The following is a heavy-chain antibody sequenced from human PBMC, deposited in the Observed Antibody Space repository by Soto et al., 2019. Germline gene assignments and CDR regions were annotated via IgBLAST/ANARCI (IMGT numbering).Heavy chain of an antibody. V-gene: IGHV4-59*01. D-gene: IGHD2-8*01. CDR2: IHCSGTT. J-gene: IGHJ4*02. CDR1: GTSISSYY. CDR3: ARYNSYAIDY. Sequence: SETLSLTCTVSGTSISSYYWSWIRQPPGKGLEWIANIHCSGTTNYNPSLASRVTLSVDTSKNQFSLKMTSVTAADRAMYFCARYNSYAIDYWGRGTLVTVS.